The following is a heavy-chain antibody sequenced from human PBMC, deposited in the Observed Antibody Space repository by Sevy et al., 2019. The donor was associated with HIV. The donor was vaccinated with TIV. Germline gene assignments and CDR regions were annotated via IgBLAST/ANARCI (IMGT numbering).Heavy chain of an antibody. CDR1: GGSISSYY. Sequence: SETLSLTCTVSGGSISSYYWSWIRQPPGKGLEWIGYIYYSGSTNYNPALKSRVTISVDTSKNQFSLKLISVTAADTAVYYWARHGTRGGDYYYYMDVWGKGTTVTVSS. CDR3: ARHGTRGGDYYYYMDV. D-gene: IGHD1-7*01. CDR2: IYYSGST. J-gene: IGHJ6*03. V-gene: IGHV4-59*08.